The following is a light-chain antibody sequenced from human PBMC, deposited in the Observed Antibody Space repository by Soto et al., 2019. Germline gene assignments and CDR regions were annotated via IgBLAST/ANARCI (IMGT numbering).Light chain of an antibody. J-gene: IGLJ1*01. Sequence: QSVLTQPPSVSAAPGQKVTISCSGSSSNIGNNYVSWFQQLPGTAPKLLISENNQRPSEIPDRFSGSKSGTSATLGITGLQTGDEADYYCGTWDSSLSAYVFGTGTKVTVL. CDR2: ENN. V-gene: IGLV1-51*02. CDR1: SSNIGNNY. CDR3: GTWDSSLSAYV.